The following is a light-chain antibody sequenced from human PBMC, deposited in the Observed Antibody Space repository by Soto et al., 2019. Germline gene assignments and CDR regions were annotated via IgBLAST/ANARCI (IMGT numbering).Light chain of an antibody. CDR2: DAS. CDR1: QSVNNY. V-gene: IGKV3-11*01. J-gene: IGKJ1*01. CDR3: HQRSNWPWT. Sequence: EIVLTQSPATLSLFPGERATLSCRASQSVNNYLVWYQQKPGQAPRFLIYDASNRAPGIPARFSGSGSGTDFTLTISSLEPEDFAVYYCHQRSNWPWTFGQGTKVDIK.